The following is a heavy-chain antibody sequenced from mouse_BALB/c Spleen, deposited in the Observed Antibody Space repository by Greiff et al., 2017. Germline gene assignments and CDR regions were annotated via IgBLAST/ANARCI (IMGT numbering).Heavy chain of an antibody. J-gene: IGHJ4*01. CDR3: ASGEYYAMDY. CDR2: ISYDGSN. CDR1: GYSITSGYY. V-gene: IGHV3-6*02. Sequence: DVKLQESGPGLVKPSQSLSLTCSVTGYSITSGYYWNWIRQFPGNKLEWMGYISYDGSNNYNPSLKNRISITRDTSKNQFFLKLNSVTTEDTATYYCASGEYYAMDYWGQGTSVTVSS.